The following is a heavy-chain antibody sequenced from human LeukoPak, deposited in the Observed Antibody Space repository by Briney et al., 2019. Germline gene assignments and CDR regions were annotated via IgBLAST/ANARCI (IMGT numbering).Heavy chain of an antibody. CDR2: IYYSGST. V-gene: IGHV4-39*07. Sequence: PSETLSLTCTVSGGSISSSSYYWGWVRQPPGTGLEWIGSIYYSGSTNYNPSLKSRVTISVDTSKNQFSLKLSSVTAADTAVYYCARDLLRGTGYYNVHRRWAFDIWGQGTMVTVSS. CDR1: GGSISSSSYY. CDR3: ARDLLRGTGYYNVHRRWAFDI. J-gene: IGHJ3*02. D-gene: IGHD3-9*01.